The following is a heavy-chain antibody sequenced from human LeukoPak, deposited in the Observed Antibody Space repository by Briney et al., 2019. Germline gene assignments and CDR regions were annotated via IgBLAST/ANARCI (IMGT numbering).Heavy chain of an antibody. J-gene: IGHJ5*02. CDR1: GGSISSHY. CDR2: TYYSGST. D-gene: IGHD3-3*01. Sequence: SETLSLTCTVSGGSISSHYWSWIRQPPGKGLEWIGYTYYSGSTNYNPSLKSRVTISVDTSKNQFSLKLSSVTAADTAVYYCARDIGYDFWSGGGNWFDPWGQGTLVTVSS. V-gene: IGHV4-59*11. CDR3: ARDIGYDFWSGGGNWFDP.